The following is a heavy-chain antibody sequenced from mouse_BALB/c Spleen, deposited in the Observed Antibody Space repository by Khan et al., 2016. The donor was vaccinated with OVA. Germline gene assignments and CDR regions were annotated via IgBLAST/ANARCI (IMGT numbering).Heavy chain of an antibody. D-gene: IGHD2-10*01. CDR3: ARPSYFSYALDH. CDR2: INTFTGEP. J-gene: IGHJ4*01. Sequence: QIQLVQSGPEMKKPGETVKISCKASGYTFTNYGMNWVKQSPGKALKWMGWINTFTGEPTYADDFKGRFAFSLESSASTAYLQINNLKNEDTATYFCARPSYFSYALDHWGQGTSVTVSS. CDR1: GYTFTNYG. V-gene: IGHV9-3-1*01.